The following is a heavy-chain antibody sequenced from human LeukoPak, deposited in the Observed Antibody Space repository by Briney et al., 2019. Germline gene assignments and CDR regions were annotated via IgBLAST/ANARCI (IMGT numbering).Heavy chain of an antibody. CDR1: GGSISSYY. V-gene: IGHV4-59*01. J-gene: IGHJ3*02. CDR2: IYYSGST. Sequence: SETLSLTCTVSGGSISSYYSSWIRQPPGKGLEWIGYIYYSGSTNYNPSLKSRVTISVDTSKNQFSLKLSSVTAADTAVYYCAREVGYGDYKDDAFDIWGQGTMVTVSS. CDR3: AREVGYGDYKDDAFDI. D-gene: IGHD4-17*01.